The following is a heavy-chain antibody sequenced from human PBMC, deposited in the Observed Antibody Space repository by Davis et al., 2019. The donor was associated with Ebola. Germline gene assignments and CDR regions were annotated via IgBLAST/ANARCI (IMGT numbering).Heavy chain of an antibody. CDR2: IIPIFGTA. V-gene: IGHV1-69*06. CDR1: GGTFSSYA. D-gene: IGHD5-18*01. J-gene: IGHJ2*01. Sequence: SVKVSCKASGGTFSSYAISWVRQAPGQGLEWMGGIIPIFGTANYAQKFQGRVTITADKSTSTAYMELSSLRSEDTAVYYCARDRGYSSYWYFVLWGRGTLVTVSS. CDR3: ARDRGYSSYWYFVL.